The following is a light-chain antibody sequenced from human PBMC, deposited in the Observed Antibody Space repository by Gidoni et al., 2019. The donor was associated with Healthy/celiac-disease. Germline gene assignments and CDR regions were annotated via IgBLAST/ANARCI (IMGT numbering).Light chain of an antibody. CDR3: QQYYSYPRT. CDR1: QSISIY. V-gene: IGKV1-8*01. J-gene: IGKJ1*01. Sequence: AIRITQSPSSLSASTGDRVTITCRASQSISIYLAWYQQKPGKAPKLLIYAASTLQSGVPSRFSGSGSGTDFTITISCLQSEDFATYYCQQYYSYPRTFGQGTKVEIK. CDR2: AAS.